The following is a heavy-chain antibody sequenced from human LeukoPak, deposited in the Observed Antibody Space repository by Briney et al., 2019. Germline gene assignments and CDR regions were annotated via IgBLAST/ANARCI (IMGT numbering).Heavy chain of an antibody. CDR1: GFTFSSYG. V-gene: IGHV3-30*19. D-gene: IGHD2-2*01. J-gene: IGHJ6*03. CDR3: AAAALRFYYYYYYMDV. Sequence: GGSLRLSCAASGFTFSSYGMHWVRQAPGKGLEWVAVISYDGSNKYYADSVKGRFTISRDNSKNTLYLQMNSLRAEDTAVYYCAAAALRFYYYYYYMDVWGKGPRSPSP. CDR2: ISYDGSNK.